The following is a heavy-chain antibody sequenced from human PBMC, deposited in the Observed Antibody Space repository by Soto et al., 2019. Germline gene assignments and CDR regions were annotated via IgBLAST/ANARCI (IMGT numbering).Heavy chain of an antibody. D-gene: IGHD3-9*01. V-gene: IGHV3-23*01. CDR3: ASYDIFTEVYFDY. CDR1: GFTFSSYA. CDR2: ISGSGGST. Sequence: GGSLRLSCAASGFTFSSYAMSWVRQAPGKGLEWVSAISGSGGSTYYADSVKGRFTISRDNSKNTLYLQMNSLRAEDTAVYYCASYDIFTEVYFDYWGQGTLVTVSS. J-gene: IGHJ4*02.